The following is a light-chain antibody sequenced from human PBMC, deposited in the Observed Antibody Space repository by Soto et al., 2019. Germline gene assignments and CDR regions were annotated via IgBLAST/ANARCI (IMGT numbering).Light chain of an antibody. CDR2: GAS. Sequence: EIVLTQSPGTLSLSPGERATLSCRASQSVSSSSLAWHQQKPGQAPRLLMYGASSRATGIPDRFSGSGSGTDFTLTISRLEPEDFAVYYCQQYGSSQTFGQGTKVDI. J-gene: IGKJ1*01. V-gene: IGKV3-20*01. CDR3: QQYGSSQT. CDR1: QSVSSSS.